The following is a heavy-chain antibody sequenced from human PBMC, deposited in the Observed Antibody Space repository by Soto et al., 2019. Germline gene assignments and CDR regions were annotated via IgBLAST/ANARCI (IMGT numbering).Heavy chain of an antibody. D-gene: IGHD6-19*01. CDR3: ARDSPPLSDWLVLDY. CDR2: IWYDGSNQ. V-gene: IGHV3-33*01. Sequence: QVQLVESGGGVVQPGRSLRLSCAASGFTFSSYGMHWVRQAPGKGLEWVAVIWYDGSNQYYADSVKGRFTISRDNSKNTLYQHMNSLKAEDTAGYYCARDSPPLSDWLVLDYWGQGTLVTVSS. CDR1: GFTFSSYG. J-gene: IGHJ4*02.